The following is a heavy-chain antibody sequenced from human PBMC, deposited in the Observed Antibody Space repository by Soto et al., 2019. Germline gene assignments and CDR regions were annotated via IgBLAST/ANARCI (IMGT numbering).Heavy chain of an antibody. V-gene: IGHV1-18*01. CDR2: ISAYNGNT. Sequence: ASVKVSCKASGYTFTSYGISWVRQAPGQGLDWMGWISAYNGNTNYAQKLQGRVTMTTDTSTSTAYMELRSLRSDDTAVYYCARDRYYYDSSGYRNYYFDYCGQGTLVTVSS. J-gene: IGHJ4*02. D-gene: IGHD3-22*01. CDR1: GYTFTSYG. CDR3: ARDRYYYDSSGYRNYYFDY.